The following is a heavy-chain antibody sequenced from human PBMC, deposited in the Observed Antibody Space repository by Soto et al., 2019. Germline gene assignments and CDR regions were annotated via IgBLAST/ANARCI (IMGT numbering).Heavy chain of an antibody. Sequence: SETLSLTCTVSGYSISSGYYWSWIRQPPGKGLEWIGYIHYTGSTNYNPSLTSRVTISVETSKNQFSLRLNSVTAADTAVYYCARQSSGRYDWFDPWGQGTLVTVSS. V-gene: IGHV4-61*01. J-gene: IGHJ5*02. CDR3: ARQSSGRYDWFDP. CDR2: IHYTGST. D-gene: IGHD1-26*01. CDR1: GYSISSGYY.